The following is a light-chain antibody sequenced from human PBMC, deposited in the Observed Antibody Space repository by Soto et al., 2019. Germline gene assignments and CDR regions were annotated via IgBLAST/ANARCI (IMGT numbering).Light chain of an antibody. V-gene: IGLV1-40*01. J-gene: IGLJ2*01. CDR1: SSNIGAGFD. CDR2: AST. Sequence: QSALTQPPSVSGAPGQRVTISCSGNSSNIGAGFDVHWYQQLPGAAPTLLIYASTNRPSGVPDRFSGSKSDTSASLAITGLQIDDEADYSCQSYDTGLTGHVRFGGGTQLTVL. CDR3: QSYDTGLTGHVR.